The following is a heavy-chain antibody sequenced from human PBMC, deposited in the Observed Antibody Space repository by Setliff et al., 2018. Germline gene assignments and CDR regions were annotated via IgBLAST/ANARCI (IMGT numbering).Heavy chain of an antibody. CDR3: AIDGSGSYLYYYYGMDV. CDR1: GGTFSSYA. Sequence: ASVKVSCKASGGTFSSYAISWVRQAPGQRLEWMGWINAGNGNTKYSQKFQGRVTITRDTSASTAYMELSSLRSEDTAVYYCAIDGSGSYLYYYYGMDVWGQGTTVTVS. V-gene: IGHV1-3*01. J-gene: IGHJ6*02. CDR2: INAGNGNT. D-gene: IGHD3-10*01.